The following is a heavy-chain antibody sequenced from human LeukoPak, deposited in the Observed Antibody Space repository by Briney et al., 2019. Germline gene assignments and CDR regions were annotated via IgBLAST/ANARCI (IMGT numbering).Heavy chain of an antibody. V-gene: IGHV1-69*05. CDR1: GGTFSSYA. Sequence: AASVKVSCEASGGTFSSYAISWVRQAPGQGLEWMGGIIPIFGTANYAQKFQGRVTNTTDESTSTAYMELSSLRSEDTAVYYCARGRGDFWSGYTSAYFDYWGQGTLVTVSS. D-gene: IGHD3-3*01. J-gene: IGHJ4*02. CDR2: IIPIFGTA. CDR3: ARGRGDFWSGYTSAYFDY.